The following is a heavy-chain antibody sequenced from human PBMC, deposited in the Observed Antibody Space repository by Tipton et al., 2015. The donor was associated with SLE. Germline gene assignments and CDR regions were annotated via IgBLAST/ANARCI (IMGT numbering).Heavy chain of an antibody. CDR1: GVSINSHY. CDR3: ANTEYVFFNGDF. D-gene: IGHD2/OR15-2a*01. J-gene: IGHJ4*02. V-gene: IGHV4-59*11. Sequence: TLSLTCTVSGVSINSHYWSWIRQPPGKGLEWIGYIYYTGSTNYNPSLKSRVTISLDTSKKQFSLNLGFVTAADTAVYYCANTEYVFFNGDFWGQGKPVTVSS. CDR2: IYYTGST.